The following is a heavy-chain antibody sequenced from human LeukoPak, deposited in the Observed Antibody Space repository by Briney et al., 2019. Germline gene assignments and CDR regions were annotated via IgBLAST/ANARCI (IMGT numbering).Heavy chain of an antibody. Sequence: SETLSLTCTVAAGSISSYYWSWIRQPPGKGLEWIGYIYYSGSTNYNPSLKSRVTISGDTSKNQFSLKLNSVTAADTAVYYCARLSSGWDYWGQGTLVTVSS. CDR1: AGSISSYY. CDR2: IYYSGST. V-gene: IGHV4-59*08. CDR3: ARLSSGWDY. J-gene: IGHJ4*02. D-gene: IGHD6-19*01.